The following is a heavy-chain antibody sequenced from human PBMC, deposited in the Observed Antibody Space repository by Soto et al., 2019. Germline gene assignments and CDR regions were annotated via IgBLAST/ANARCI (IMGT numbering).Heavy chain of an antibody. CDR1: GGTFSSYA. J-gene: IGHJ3*02. V-gene: IGHV1-69*13. CDR3: ARPGPPTGYYDSSGYSAPDAFDI. CDR2: IIPIFGTA. D-gene: IGHD3-22*01. Sequence: SVKVSCKASGGTFSSYAISWVRQAPGQGLEWMGGIIPIFGTANYAQKFQGRVTITADESTSTAYMELSSLRSEDTAVYYCARPGPPTGYYDSSGYSAPDAFDIWGQGTMVTVSS.